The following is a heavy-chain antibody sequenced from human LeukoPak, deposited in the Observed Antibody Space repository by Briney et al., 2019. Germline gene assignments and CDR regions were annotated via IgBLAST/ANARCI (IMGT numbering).Heavy chain of an antibody. CDR2: ISGSGGST. V-gene: IGHV3-23*01. CDR1: GFTFSSYA. CDR3: AKDLVDHGDYQH. Sequence: PGGSLRLSCAASGFTFSSYARSWVRQAPGKGLEWVSAISGSGGSTYYADSVKGRFTISRDNSKNTLYLQMNSLRSEDTAVYYGAKDLVDHGDYQHWGQGTLVTVSS. J-gene: IGHJ4*02. D-gene: IGHD4-17*01.